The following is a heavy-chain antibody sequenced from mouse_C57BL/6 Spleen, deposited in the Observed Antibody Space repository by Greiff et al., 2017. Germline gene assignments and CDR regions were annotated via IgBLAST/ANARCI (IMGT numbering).Heavy chain of an antibody. D-gene: IGHD3-2*02. Sequence: VQLQQSGPGLVQPSQSLSITCTVSGFSLTSYGVHWVRQSPGKGLEWLGVIWSGGSTDYNAAFISRLSISKDNSKSQVFFKMNSLQADDTAIYYCARTDSSGYVIAYWGQGTLVTVSA. V-gene: IGHV2-2*01. CDR2: IWSGGST. J-gene: IGHJ3*01. CDR1: GFSLTSYG. CDR3: ARTDSSGYVIAY.